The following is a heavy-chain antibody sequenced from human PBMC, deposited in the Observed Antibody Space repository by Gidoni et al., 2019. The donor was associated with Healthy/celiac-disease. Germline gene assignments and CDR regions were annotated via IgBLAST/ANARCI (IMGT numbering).Heavy chain of an antibody. J-gene: IGHJ5*02. CDR2: INHSGST. CDR1: GGSFSGYY. CDR3: ARGYRDIYCSGGSCYKGLSLFDP. D-gene: IGHD2-15*01. V-gene: IGHV4-34*01. Sequence: QVQLQQWGAGLLKPSETLSLTCAVYGGSFSGYYWSWIRQPPGKGLEWIGEINHSGSTNYNPSLKSRVTISVDTSKNQFSLKLSSVTAADTAVYYCARGYRDIYCSGGSCYKGLSLFDPWGQGTLVTVSS.